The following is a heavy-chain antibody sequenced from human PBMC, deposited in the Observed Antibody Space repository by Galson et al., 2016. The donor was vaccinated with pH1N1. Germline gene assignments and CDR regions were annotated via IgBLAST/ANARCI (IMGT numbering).Heavy chain of an antibody. CDR1: GGSISSGSYY. Sequence: TLSLTCTVSGGSISSGSYYWSWIRQPAGKGLEWIGYIYTSGSTHYNPSLKSRVTISVDTSKNQFSLKLSSVTAADTAVYYCARAQAAADPYYYYYMDVWGKGTTVTVSS. CDR2: IYTSGST. J-gene: IGHJ6*03. D-gene: IGHD6-13*01. V-gene: IGHV4-61*09. CDR3: ARAQAAADPYYYYYMDV.